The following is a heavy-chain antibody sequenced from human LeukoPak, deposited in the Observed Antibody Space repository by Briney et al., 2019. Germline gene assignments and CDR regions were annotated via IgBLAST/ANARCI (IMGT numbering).Heavy chain of an antibody. J-gene: IGHJ4*02. D-gene: IGHD5-18*01. V-gene: IGHV3-74*01. CDR2: INSDGSST. Sequence: GGSLRLSCAASGFTFSSYWMHWVRQAPGKGLVWVSRINSDGSSTSYADSVKGRFNISRDNAKNKLYLQMNSLRAEDTAVYYCARGQGGYSYGPFDYWGQGTLVTVSS. CDR3: ARGQGGYSYGPFDY. CDR1: GFTFSSYW.